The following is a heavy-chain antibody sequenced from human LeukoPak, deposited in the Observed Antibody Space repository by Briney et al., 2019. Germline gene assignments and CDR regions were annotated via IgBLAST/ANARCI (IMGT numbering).Heavy chain of an antibody. CDR1: GFTFSSYG. V-gene: IGHV3-33*06. CDR3: AKGRDGDYYFDY. D-gene: IGHD4-17*01. J-gene: IGHJ4*02. Sequence: PGRSLRLSCVASGFTFSSYGMHWVRQAPGKGLEWVAVIWYDGSNKYYADPVKGRFTISRDNSKNTLYLQMNSLRAEDTAVYYCAKGRDGDYYFDYWGQGTLVTVSS. CDR2: IWYDGSNK.